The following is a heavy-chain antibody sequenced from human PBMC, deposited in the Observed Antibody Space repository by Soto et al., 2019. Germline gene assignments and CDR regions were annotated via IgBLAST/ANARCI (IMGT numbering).Heavy chain of an antibody. CDR3: ARDSDYYSTPAVCYYYYGMAV. Sequence: QVQLVQSGAEVKKPGASVKVSCKASGYTFTSYGISWVRQAPGQGLEWMGWISAYNGNTNYAQKLQGRVTMTTDTSTSTAYMGLRSLRSDEAAVYYCARDSDYYSTPAVCYYYYGMAVWVQGTTVTVSS. CDR1: GYTFTSYG. D-gene: IGHD4-4*01. CDR2: ISAYNGNT. J-gene: IGHJ6*02. V-gene: IGHV1-18*04.